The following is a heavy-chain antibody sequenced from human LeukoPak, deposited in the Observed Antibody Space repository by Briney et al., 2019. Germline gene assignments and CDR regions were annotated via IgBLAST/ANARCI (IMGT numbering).Heavy chain of an antibody. V-gene: IGHV5-51*01. Sequence: GESLKISCKASGYSFTSYWIGWVRQMPGKGLEWMGVIYPGDSNTRYSPSFQGQVTISADKSISTAYLQWSSLKASDTAMYYCARHDWYSSGRQIDYWGQGTLVTVSS. D-gene: IGHD6-19*01. CDR1: GYSFTSYW. J-gene: IGHJ4*02. CDR3: ARHDWYSSGRQIDY. CDR2: IYPGDSNT.